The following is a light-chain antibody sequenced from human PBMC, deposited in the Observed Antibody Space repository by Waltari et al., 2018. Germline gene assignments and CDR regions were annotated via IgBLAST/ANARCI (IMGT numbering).Light chain of an antibody. V-gene: IGLV2-23*01. CDR1: SSDVGSYDV. CDR3: CSYAGTSTLV. J-gene: IGLJ2*01. CDR2: EGS. Sequence: QSALTQPASVSGSPGQSITISCTGTSSDVGSYDVVSWYQQHPGKAPKLMIYEGSKRPSGVSNRFSGSKSGKTASLTISGLQAEDEADYYCCSYAGTSTLVFGGGTKLTVL.